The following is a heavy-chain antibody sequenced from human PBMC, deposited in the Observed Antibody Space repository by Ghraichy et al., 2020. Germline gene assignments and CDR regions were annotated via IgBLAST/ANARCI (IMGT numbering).Heavy chain of an antibody. CDR3: ARAGYVVIGFWASDY. D-gene: IGHD3-22*01. CDR1: GFTFSSYS. CDR2: ISSSSSTI. Sequence: GGSLRLSCAASGFTFSSYSMNWVRQAPGKGLEWVSYISSSSSTIYYADSVKGRFTISRDNAKHSLYLQMNSLRDEDTAVYYCARAGYVVIGFWASDYWGPGTLVTVSS. V-gene: IGHV3-48*02. J-gene: IGHJ4*02.